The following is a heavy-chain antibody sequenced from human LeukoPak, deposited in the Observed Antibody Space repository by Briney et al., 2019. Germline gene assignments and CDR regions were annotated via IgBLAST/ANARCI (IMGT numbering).Heavy chain of an antibody. J-gene: IGHJ3*02. Sequence: RGESLKISCKGSGYSFTSYWIGWVRQAPGKGLEWMGIIYPGDSDTRYSPSFQGQVTISADKSISTAYLQWSSLKASDTAMYYCARRGPSSSATKDAFDIWGQGTMVTVSS. CDR3: ARRGPSSSATKDAFDI. CDR1: GYSFTSYW. V-gene: IGHV5-51*01. D-gene: IGHD6-13*01. CDR2: IYPGDSDT.